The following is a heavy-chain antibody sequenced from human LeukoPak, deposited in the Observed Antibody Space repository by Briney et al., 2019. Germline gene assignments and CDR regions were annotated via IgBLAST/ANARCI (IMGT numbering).Heavy chain of an antibody. CDR2: IYYGGNI. V-gene: IGHV4-39*01. CDR1: GDSFAATSYY. D-gene: IGHD5-12*01. CDR3: ARQIRYTYDPNWFHP. J-gene: IGHJ5*02. Sequence: SETLSLTCSVSGDSFAATSYYWAWIRQPPGKGLEWIGSIYYGGNINYDPSLQSRVTISIDTSKNQFSLSLTSVTAADTAVYFCARQIRYTYDPNWFHPWGQATLVTVSS.